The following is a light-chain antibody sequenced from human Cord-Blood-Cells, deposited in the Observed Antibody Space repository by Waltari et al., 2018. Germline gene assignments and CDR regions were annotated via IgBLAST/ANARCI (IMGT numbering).Light chain of an antibody. J-gene: IGKJ5*01. Sequence: DIHMTQSQSSLSASVGDRVTITCLASQGISNYLAWFLQKPGKAPNSLIYAASSWQSGVPSKCSGRGSGTDVTLTISSLQPEDFATYSCQQYNSYPITFGQGTRLEIK. CDR1: QGISNY. CDR3: QQYNSYPIT. V-gene: IGKV1-16*02. CDR2: AAS.